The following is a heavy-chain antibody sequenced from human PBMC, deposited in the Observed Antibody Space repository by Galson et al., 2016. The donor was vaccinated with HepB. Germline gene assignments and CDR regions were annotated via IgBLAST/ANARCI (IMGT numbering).Heavy chain of an antibody. J-gene: IGHJ4*02. D-gene: IGHD6-13*01. Sequence: SLRLSCAASGFIFSNSGMHWVRQAPGKGLDWVAVILYDGSVKYYADSVKGRFTISRDNSKNTLYLQMNSLRAEDTAVYYCARDQYVEGSAWYSASGCWGQGTLVTVSS. CDR3: ARDQYVEGSAWYSASGC. CDR2: ILYDGSVK. CDR1: GFIFSNSG. V-gene: IGHV3-30*19.